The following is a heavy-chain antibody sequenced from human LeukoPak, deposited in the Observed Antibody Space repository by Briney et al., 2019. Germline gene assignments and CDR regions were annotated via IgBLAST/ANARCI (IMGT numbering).Heavy chain of an antibody. CDR2: IYPCDSDT. J-gene: IGHJ4*02. CDR3: ARQTRDGSGSRGYSFDF. Sequence: GESLKISCKGSGYIFTNNWIGWVRQMPGKGLEWMGIIYPCDSDTRYSPSFEGQVTISVDKSISTAYLQWSSLKASDTAMYYCARQTRDGSGSRGYSFDFWGQGTLVTVSS. V-gene: IGHV5-51*01. D-gene: IGHD3-10*01. CDR1: GYIFTNNW.